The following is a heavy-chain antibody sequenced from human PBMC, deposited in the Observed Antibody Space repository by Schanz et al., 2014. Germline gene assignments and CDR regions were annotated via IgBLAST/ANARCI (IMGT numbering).Heavy chain of an antibody. J-gene: IGHJ4*02. Sequence: EVQLVQSGGGLVQPGGSLRLSCTASGFNSDDYAMHWVRQAPGKGLEWISYITYNGGTIYYADSVKGRFTISRDNAKNSLYLEMNSLRAEDTALYYCARDRRNADLDYWGQGTLVTVSS. D-gene: IGHD1-1*01. V-gene: IGHV3-48*01. CDR3: ARDRRNADLDY. CDR2: ITYNGGTI. CDR1: GFNSDDYA.